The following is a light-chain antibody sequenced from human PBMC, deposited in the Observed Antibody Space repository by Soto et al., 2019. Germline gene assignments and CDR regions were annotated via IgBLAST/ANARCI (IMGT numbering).Light chain of an antibody. J-gene: IGKJ2*01. CDR2: GAS. V-gene: IGKV3-20*01. Sequence: EIVLTQSPGTLSLSPGQRVTLSCRASERISRDYLAWYQQRLGQAPRLLIYGASTVSTGIPDRFSGSGSGTDFTLTISRLEPEDFAIYYCQQYGGVPYTFGQGTKLEIK. CDR3: QQYGGVPYT. CDR1: ERISRDY.